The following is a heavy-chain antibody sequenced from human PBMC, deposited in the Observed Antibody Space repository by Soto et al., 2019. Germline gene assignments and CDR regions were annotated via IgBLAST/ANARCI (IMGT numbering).Heavy chain of an antibody. D-gene: IGHD3-22*01. J-gene: IGHJ5*02. V-gene: IGHV1-18*01. CDR3: ARVYYDSSGCLDLFDP. CDR2: ISAYNGNT. CDR1: GYTFTSYG. Sequence: EASVKVSCKASGYTFTSYGISWVRQAPGQGLEWMGWISAYNGNTNYAQKLQGRVTMTTDTSTSTAYMELRSLRSDDTAVYYCARVYYDSSGCLDLFDPWAQRTLVTVSS.